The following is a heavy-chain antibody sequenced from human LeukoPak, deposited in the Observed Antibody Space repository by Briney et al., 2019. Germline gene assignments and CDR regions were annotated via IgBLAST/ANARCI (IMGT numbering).Heavy chain of an antibody. D-gene: IGHD3-22*01. CDR1: GFTXXXYG. J-gene: IGHJ4*02. CDR2: ISYDGSNK. V-gene: IGHV3-30*18. CDR3: AKDLYYYDSSGYYTTDY. Sequence: RXSXXXXGFTXXXYGMHWVRQAPGKGLEWVAVISYDGSNKYYADSVKGRFTIPRDNSKNTLYLQMNSLRAEDTAVYYCAKDLYYYDSSGYYTTDYWGQGTLVTVSS.